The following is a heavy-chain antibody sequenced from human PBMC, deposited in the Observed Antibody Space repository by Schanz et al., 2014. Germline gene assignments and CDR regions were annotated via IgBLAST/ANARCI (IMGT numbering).Heavy chain of an antibody. Sequence: DVHLLESGGGLVQPGGSLRLSCAASGFTFSSYAMSWVRQAPGKGLEWVSAISGSGGSTSYADSVKGRFTISRDNSKNTLYLQMNSLRAEDTAVYYCAKGRFGELSAFDIWGQGTMVTVSS. J-gene: IGHJ3*02. V-gene: IGHV3-23*01. CDR3: AKGRFGELSAFDI. D-gene: IGHD3-10*01. CDR1: GFTFSSYA. CDR2: ISGSGGST.